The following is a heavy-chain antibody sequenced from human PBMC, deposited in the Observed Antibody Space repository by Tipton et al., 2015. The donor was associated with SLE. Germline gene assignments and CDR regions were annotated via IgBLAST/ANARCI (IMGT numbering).Heavy chain of an antibody. CDR1: GYTFSSRY. J-gene: IGHJ6*02. D-gene: IGHD1-26*01. Sequence: QSGPEVKKPGASVKVSCKASGYTFSSRYIHWVRQAPGQGLEWMGIINPSGGSRSNAQKFQGRVTMTRDTSTTTVYMELSSLTSEDTAVYYCARSLGAYYYEMDVWGQGTTVTVSS. V-gene: IGHV1-46*01. CDR3: ARSLGAYYYEMDV. CDR2: INPSGGSR.